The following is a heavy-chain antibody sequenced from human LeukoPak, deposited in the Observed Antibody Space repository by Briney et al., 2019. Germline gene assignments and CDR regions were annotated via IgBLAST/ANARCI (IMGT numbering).Heavy chain of an antibody. CDR2: INPSGGST. V-gene: IGHV1-46*01. Sequence: ASVKVSCKASGGTFSSYAISWVRQAPGQGLEWMGIINPSGGSTSYAQKFQGRVTMTRDTSTSTVYMELSSLRSEDTAVYYCARSTSRLLWSPLGYWGQGTLVTVSS. J-gene: IGHJ4*02. D-gene: IGHD3-10*01. CDR1: GGTFSSYA. CDR3: ARSTSRLLWSPLGY.